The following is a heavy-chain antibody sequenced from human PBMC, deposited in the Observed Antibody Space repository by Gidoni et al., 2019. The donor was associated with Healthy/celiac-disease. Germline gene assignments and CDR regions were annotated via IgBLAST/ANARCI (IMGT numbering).Heavy chain of an antibody. CDR3: ARDLDRGEYYYYYYGMDV. Sequence: QVQLVESGGGVVKPGRSLRLSCAASGFTFSSYGIHWVRQAPGKGLEWVAVILYDGSNKYYADSVKGRFTISRDNSKNTLYLQMNSLRAEDTAVYYCARDLDRGEYYYYYYGMDVWGQGTTVTVSS. J-gene: IGHJ6*02. CDR2: ILYDGSNK. V-gene: IGHV3-33*01. D-gene: IGHD3-16*01. CDR1: GFTFSSYG.